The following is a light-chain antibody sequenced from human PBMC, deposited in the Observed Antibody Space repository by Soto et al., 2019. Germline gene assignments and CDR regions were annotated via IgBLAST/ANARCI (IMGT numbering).Light chain of an antibody. CDR3: QQYNSYSPT. CDR1: QSISSW. Sequence: DIQMAQSPSTLSASVGDRVTITCRASQSISSWLAWYQQKPGKAPKLLIHHASSLESGVPSRFSGSGSGTEFTLTISSLQPDDFATYYCQQYNSYSPTFGLGTKVDIK. V-gene: IGKV1-5*01. J-gene: IGKJ1*01. CDR2: HAS.